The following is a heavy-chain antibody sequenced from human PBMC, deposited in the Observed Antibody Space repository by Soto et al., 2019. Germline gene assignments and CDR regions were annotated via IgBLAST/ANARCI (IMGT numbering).Heavy chain of an antibody. Sequence: GGSLRLSCSASGFTFSTHAMSWVRQAPGKGLEWVSTISGGGDRLYYADSVKGRFTISRDNSKSTLFLQMNSLRADDTADYYCARARYCNVAPCYLVDLDYWGQGTLVTVSS. J-gene: IGHJ4*02. CDR1: GFTFSTHA. D-gene: IGHD2-15*01. CDR2: ISGGGDRL. V-gene: IGHV3-23*01. CDR3: ARARYCNVAPCYLVDLDY.